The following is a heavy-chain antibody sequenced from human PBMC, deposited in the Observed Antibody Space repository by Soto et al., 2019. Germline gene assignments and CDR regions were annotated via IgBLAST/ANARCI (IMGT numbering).Heavy chain of an antibody. V-gene: IGHV3-33*01. CDR3: ARDANEYSDGLDY. CDR2: IWYDGSNK. Sequence: QVQLVESGGGVVQPGRSLRLSCAASGFTFSSYGMHWVRQAPGKGLEWVAVIWYDGSNKYYADSVKGRFTISRDNSKNTLYLQMNSLRADDTAGYYCARDANEYSDGLDYWGQGTLVTVSS. D-gene: IGHD5-18*01. J-gene: IGHJ4*02. CDR1: GFTFSSYG.